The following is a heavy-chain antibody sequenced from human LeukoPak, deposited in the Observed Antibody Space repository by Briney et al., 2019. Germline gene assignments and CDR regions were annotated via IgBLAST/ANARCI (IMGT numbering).Heavy chain of an antibody. J-gene: IGHJ4*02. D-gene: IGHD5-24*01. CDR2: ISYDESNK. CDR1: GFTFSSYA. CDR3: AKDRGDGYNWENYSGFDS. Sequence: GGSLRLSCAASGFTFSSYAMSRVRQAPGKGLEWVAVISYDESNKWYADSVKGRFTTSRDNSQNTLSLQMNSLRVEDTGVYYCAKDRGDGYNWENYSGFDSWGQGTLVTVSS. V-gene: IGHV3-30*18.